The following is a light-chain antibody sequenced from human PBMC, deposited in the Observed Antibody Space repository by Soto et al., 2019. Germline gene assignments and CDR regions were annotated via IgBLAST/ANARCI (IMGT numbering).Light chain of an antibody. Sequence: DIQMTHSPSTLSASVGGRFNITCRASQSISSWLAWYQQKPGKAPKLLIYKASSLESGVPSRLRGSGSGTDFTLTISSMQAEDFATYYCQQTRSYPSTFGGGTKVDIK. CDR3: QQTRSYPST. V-gene: IGKV1-5*03. J-gene: IGKJ4*01. CDR1: QSISSW. CDR2: KAS.